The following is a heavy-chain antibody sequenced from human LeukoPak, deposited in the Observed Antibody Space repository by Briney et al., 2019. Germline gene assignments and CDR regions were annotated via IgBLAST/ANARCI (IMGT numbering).Heavy chain of an antibody. J-gene: IGHJ6*04. V-gene: IGHV3-48*04. D-gene: IGHD3-10*02. CDR1: GFTFSSYT. CDR3: AELGITMIGGV. CDR2: ISSSGSTI. Sequence: GGSLRLSCAASGFTFSSYTMQWVRQAPGKGLEWVSYISSSGSTIYYADSVKGRFTISRDNAKNSLYLQMNSLRAEDTAVYYCAELGITMIGGVWGKGTTVTISS.